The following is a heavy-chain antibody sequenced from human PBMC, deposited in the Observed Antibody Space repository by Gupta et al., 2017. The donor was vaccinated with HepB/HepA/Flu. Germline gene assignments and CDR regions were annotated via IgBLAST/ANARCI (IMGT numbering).Heavy chain of an antibody. Sequence: EVQLLASGGGLVQPGGSLRLSCAVSGFTFNNYDMSWVRQAPGKGLEWVSSINYRGGSTYYADSVKGRFTISRDNSKNTLYLQMSSLRAEDTAVYYGAKVNSGWYFDYWGQGTLVTVSS. J-gene: IGHJ4*02. CDR2: INYRGGST. D-gene: IGHD5-12*01. CDR3: AKVNSGWYFDY. V-gene: IGHV3-23*01. CDR1: GFTFNNYD.